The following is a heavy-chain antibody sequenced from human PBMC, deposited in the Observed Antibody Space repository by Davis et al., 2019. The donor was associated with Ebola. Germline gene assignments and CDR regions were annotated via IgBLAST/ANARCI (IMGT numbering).Heavy chain of an antibody. D-gene: IGHD1-26*01. V-gene: IGHV3-23*01. CDR3: ARDFDSWSYC. CDR2: LGTSADT. J-gene: IGHJ4*02. Sequence: GESLKISCAASGFVFRNYVMSWVRQAPGKGLEWVSTLGTSADTYYADSVKGRFTISRDNSKNTLYLQMNGLRVEDTAVYYCARDFDSWSYCWGQGTLVTVSS. CDR1: GFVFRNYV.